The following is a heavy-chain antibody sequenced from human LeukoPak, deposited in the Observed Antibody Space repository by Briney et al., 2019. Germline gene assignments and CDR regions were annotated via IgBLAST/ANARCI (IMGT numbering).Heavy chain of an antibody. CDR2: INPNSGGT. CDR1: GYRFTGYY. D-gene: IGHD6-13*01. J-gene: IGHJ4*02. Sequence: ASVKVSCKASGYRFTGYYMHWVRQAPGQGLEWMGWINPNSGGTNYAQKFQGRVTMTRDTSISTAYMELSRLRSDDTAVYYCARDRMYSSSPKFDYWGQGTLVTVSS. V-gene: IGHV1-2*02. CDR3: ARDRMYSSSPKFDY.